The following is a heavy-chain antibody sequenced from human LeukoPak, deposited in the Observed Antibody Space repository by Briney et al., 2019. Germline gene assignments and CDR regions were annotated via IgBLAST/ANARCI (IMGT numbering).Heavy chain of an antibody. D-gene: IGHD6-6*01. CDR1: GGSIAVNHYY. V-gene: IGHV4-39*02. Sequence: SVTLSLTCSVSGGSIAVNHYYWGWIRQPPGKGLEWIGSGLYTGNTYSNPSLRSRVTISVDTSKNEFSLKMNSVTAADTAVYYCAREHRSSKYFDSWGQGALMIVSS. J-gene: IGHJ4*02. CDR2: GLYTGNT. CDR3: AREHRSSKYFDS.